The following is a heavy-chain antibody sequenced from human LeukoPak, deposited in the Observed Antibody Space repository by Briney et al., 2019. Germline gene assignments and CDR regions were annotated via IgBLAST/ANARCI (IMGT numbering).Heavy chain of an antibody. Sequence: PSETLSLTCAVSGGSISSSNWWSWVRQPPGKGLEWIGEIYHSGSTNYNPSLKSRVTISVDKSKSQFSLKLSSVTAADTAVYYCARKGYTYGSFNYWGQGTLVTVSS. D-gene: IGHD5-18*01. CDR3: ARKGYTYGSFNY. CDR2: IYHSGST. J-gene: IGHJ4*02. CDR1: GGSISSSNW. V-gene: IGHV4-4*02.